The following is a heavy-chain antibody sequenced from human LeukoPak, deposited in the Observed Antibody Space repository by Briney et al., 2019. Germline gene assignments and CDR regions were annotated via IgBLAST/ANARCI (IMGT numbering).Heavy chain of an antibody. V-gene: IGHV4-34*01. Sequence: PSETLSLTCAVYGGSFGGYYWSWIRQPPGKGLEWIGEINHSGSTNYNPSLKSRVTISVDTPKNQFSLKLSSVTAADTAVYYCASRSSIAKSIDYWGQGTLVTVSS. J-gene: IGHJ4*02. CDR3: ASRSSIAKSIDY. CDR1: GGSFGGYY. D-gene: IGHD6-6*01. CDR2: INHSGST.